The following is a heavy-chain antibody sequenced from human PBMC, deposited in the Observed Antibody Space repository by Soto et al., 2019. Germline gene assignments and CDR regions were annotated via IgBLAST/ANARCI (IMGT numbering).Heavy chain of an antibody. V-gene: IGHV3-33*01. CDR3: ARDYPSSSRPNYYYYYMDV. Sequence: GGSLRLSCAASGFTFSSYGMHWVRQAPGKGLEWVAVIWYDGSNKYYADSVKGRFTISRDNSKNTLYLQMNSLRAEDTAVYYCARDYPSSSRPNYYYYYMDVWGKGTTVTVSS. J-gene: IGHJ6*03. CDR2: IWYDGSNK. CDR1: GFTFSSYG. D-gene: IGHD6-13*01.